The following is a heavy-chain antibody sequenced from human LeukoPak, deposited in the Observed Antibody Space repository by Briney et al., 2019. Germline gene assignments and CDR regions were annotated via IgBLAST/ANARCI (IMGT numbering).Heavy chain of an antibody. V-gene: IGHV3-74*03. CDR2: INNDGSHT. Sequence: GGTLRLSCAASGFTFSSYWMHWVGQAPGKGLVWLACINNDGSHTKYADSVKGRFTISRDNAKTTLYLQMNSLRAEDTALYYCARLYVDTALGSDSWGQGTLVTVSS. J-gene: IGHJ4*02. CDR3: ARLYVDTALGSDS. D-gene: IGHD5-18*01. CDR1: GFTFSSYW.